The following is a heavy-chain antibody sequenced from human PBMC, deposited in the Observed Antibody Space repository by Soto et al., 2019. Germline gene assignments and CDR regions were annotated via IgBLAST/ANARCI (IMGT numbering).Heavy chain of an antibody. Sequence: PSETLSLTCAVSCGSISSCGYSWSWIRQPPGKGLEWIGYIYHSGSTYYNPSLKSRVTISVDRSKNQFSLKLSSVTAADTAVYYCARVPWPWGQGTLVTVSS. J-gene: IGHJ5*02. V-gene: IGHV4-30-2*01. CDR1: CGSISSCGYS. CDR3: ARVPWP. CDR2: IYHSGST.